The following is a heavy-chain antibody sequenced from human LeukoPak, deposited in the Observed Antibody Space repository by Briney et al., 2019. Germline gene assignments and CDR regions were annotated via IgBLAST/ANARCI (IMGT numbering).Heavy chain of an antibody. Sequence: GGSLRLSCAASGLAFGQYWMSWVRQTPRNGLEWVATLDQRGSTKYYGDSVKGRFTISRDNSKNTLYLQMNSLRAEDTAVYYCAKDLPRGAAGKRYYYYYYMDVWGKGTTVTVSS. CDR2: LDQRGSTK. CDR3: AKDLPRGAAGKRYYYYYYMDV. D-gene: IGHD6-13*01. J-gene: IGHJ6*03. CDR1: GLAFGQYW. V-gene: IGHV3-7*03.